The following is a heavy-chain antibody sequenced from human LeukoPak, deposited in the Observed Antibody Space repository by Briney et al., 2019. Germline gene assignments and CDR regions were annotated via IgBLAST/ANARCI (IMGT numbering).Heavy chain of an antibody. CDR1: GYTFTSYG. CDR2: ISSYNGNT. V-gene: IGHV1-18*01. D-gene: IGHD4-11*01. CDR3: ARLMTVTSFFDY. J-gene: IGHJ4*02. Sequence: GASVTVSCKASGYTFTSYGISWVRQAPGQGLEWMGWISSYNGNTNYAQKLQGRVTMTTDTSTSTAYMELRSLRSDDTAVYYCARLMTVTSFFDYWDQGTLVTVSS.